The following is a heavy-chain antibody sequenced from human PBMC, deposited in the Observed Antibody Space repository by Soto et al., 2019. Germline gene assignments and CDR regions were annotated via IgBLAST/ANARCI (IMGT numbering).Heavy chain of an antibody. Sequence: QLQLQESGPGLVKPSETLSLTCTVSGDSISSGTYYWGWIRQPPGKGLEWIGSLYYSGGTHYNPSLQSRVTISVDTSKNQLSLKLSSVSAADTAIYYCARHGQWLARGVYWGQGTLVTVSS. J-gene: IGHJ4*02. CDR1: GDSISSGTYY. CDR2: LYYSGGT. D-gene: IGHD6-19*01. V-gene: IGHV4-39*01. CDR3: ARHGQWLARGVY.